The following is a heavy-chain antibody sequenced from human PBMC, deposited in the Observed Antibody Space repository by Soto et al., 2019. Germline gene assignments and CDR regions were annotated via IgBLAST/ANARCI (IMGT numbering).Heavy chain of an antibody. CDR3: ARVGRDKLGIGFDY. V-gene: IGHV4-59*01. CDR2: IYYSGST. D-gene: IGHD7-27*01. Sequence: QVQLQESGPGLVKPSETLSLTCTVSGGSISSYYWSWIRQPPGKGLEWIGYIYYSGSTNYNPSLKSRVTISVDTSKNQFSLKLSSVTAADTAVYYCARVGRDKLGIGFDYWGQGTLVTVSS. J-gene: IGHJ4*02. CDR1: GGSISSYY.